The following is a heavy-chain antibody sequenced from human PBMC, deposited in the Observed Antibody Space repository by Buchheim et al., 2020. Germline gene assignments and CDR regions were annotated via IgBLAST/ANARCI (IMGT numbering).Heavy chain of an antibody. CDR3: ARGYRDTSTYYYGSGRFYYYGMDV. CDR1: GGSISSGGYS. Sequence: QLQLQESGSGLVKPSQTLSLTCAVSGGSISSGGYSWSWIRQPPGKGLEWIGYIYHSGSTYYNPSLKSRVTISVDRSKNQFSLKLSSVTAADTAVYYYARGYRDTSTYYYGSGRFYYYGMDVWGQGTT. V-gene: IGHV4-30-2*01. D-gene: IGHD3-10*01. J-gene: IGHJ6*02. CDR2: IYHSGST.